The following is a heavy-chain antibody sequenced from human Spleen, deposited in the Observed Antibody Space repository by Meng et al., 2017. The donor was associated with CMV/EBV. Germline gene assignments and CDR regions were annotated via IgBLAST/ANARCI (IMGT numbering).Heavy chain of an antibody. Sequence: GGSLRLSCAASGFTFSKYSMTWVRQTPGKGLEWVSSISGRSEHIYYSDSVKGRFTISRDNARDSLFLQMNSLRAEDTAVYYCARPGILEELERAPQRYYYYYYGMDVWGQGTTVTVSS. CDR2: ISGRSEHI. V-gene: IGHV3-21*01. CDR1: GFTFSKYS. CDR3: ARPGILEELERAPQRYYYYYYGMDV. D-gene: IGHD1-1*01. J-gene: IGHJ6*02.